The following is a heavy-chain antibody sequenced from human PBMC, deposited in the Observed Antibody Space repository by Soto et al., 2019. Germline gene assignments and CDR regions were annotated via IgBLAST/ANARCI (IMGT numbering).Heavy chain of an antibody. CDR2: ISGDGSSI. Sequence: LRLSCVGLVFTLSRQWVHWVRQAPGQWLVWVSRISGDGSSIVYADSVKGRFTLSRDNAKNTLYLQMNSLRAEDTAVYYCATVGGGGSGSYFDSWGQGTLVTVSS. D-gene: IGHD1-26*01. V-gene: IGHV3-74*01. CDR3: ATVGGGGSGSYFDS. J-gene: IGHJ4*02. CDR1: VFTLSRQW.